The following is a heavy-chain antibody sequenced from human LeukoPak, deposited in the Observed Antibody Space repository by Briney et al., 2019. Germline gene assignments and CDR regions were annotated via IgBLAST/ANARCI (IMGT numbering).Heavy chain of an antibody. D-gene: IGHD2-2*01. CDR3: ARADIVVVPAAYDWFDP. CDR2: INPNSGGT. V-gene: IGHV1-2*02. Sequence: GGSLRLSCAGSGYTFTGYYMHWVRQAPGQGLEWMGWINPNSGGTNYAQKFQGRVTMTRDTSISTAYMELSRLRSDDTAVYYCARADIVVVPAAYDWFDPWGQGTLVTVSS. J-gene: IGHJ5*02. CDR1: GYTFTGYY.